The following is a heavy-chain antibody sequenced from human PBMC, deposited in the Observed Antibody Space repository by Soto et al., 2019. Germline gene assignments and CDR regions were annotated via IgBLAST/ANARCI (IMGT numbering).Heavy chain of an antibody. CDR2: IIPMFDTE. CDR3: ARGHFDWATRTYGDFER. Sequence: SVQVSCKASGGTISSYAISWVRQAPGQGLEWMGGIIPMFDTENYAQKFQGRVTITADKSTSTAFMDLTSLRYEDTAVYYCARGHFDWATRTYGDFERCGQGIMVTVSS. V-gene: IGHV1-69*06. J-gene: IGHJ3*02. CDR1: GGTISSYA. D-gene: IGHD3-9*01.